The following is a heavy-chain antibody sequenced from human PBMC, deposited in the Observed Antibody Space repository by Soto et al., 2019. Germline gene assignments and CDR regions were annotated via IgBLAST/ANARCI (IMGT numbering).Heavy chain of an antibody. CDR3: AKPPWVLRGVINQGALYYFEY. J-gene: IGHJ4*02. D-gene: IGHD3-10*01. CDR2: ISYDGSNK. Sequence: QVQLVESGGGVVQPGRSLRLSCAASGFIFSSYGMHWVRQAPGKGLEWVAVISYDGSNKYYADSVKGRFTISRDNSKNTLYLQMNSLGAEDTAVYYCAKPPWVLRGVINQGALYYFEYWGQGTLVTVSS. V-gene: IGHV3-30*18. CDR1: GFIFSSYG.